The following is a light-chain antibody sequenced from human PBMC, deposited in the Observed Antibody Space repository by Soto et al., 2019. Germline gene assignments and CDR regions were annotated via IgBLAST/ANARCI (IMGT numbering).Light chain of an antibody. J-gene: IGKJ1*01. CDR2: ATS. CDR1: QHINNW. Sequence: DLQMTQSPSSVSASVGDRVTMTCRASQHINNWVAWYQQKPGKAPQLLIYATSTLQSGVPSRFTGSGSGTDFALTISNLQPDDFGTYYCQQTHSFAQTVGQGTKVEIK. V-gene: IGKV1-12*01. CDR3: QQTHSFAQT.